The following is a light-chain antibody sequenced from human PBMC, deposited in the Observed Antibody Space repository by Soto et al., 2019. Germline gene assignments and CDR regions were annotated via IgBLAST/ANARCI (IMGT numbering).Light chain of an antibody. V-gene: IGLV2-8*01. CDR3: SSYAGANSV. CDR2: EVN. J-gene: IGLJ7*01. Sequence: QSVLTQPPSASGSPGQSVTISCTGTSSDVGAYKFVSWYQQHPGKAPKLIIYEVNKRPSGVPDRFSGSRSGNTASLTVSGLQADDEADYYCSSYAGANSVFGVGTQLTVL. CDR1: SSDVGAYKF.